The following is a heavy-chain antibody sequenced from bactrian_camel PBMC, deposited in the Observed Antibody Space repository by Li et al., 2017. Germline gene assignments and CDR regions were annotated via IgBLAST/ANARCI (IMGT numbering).Heavy chain of an antibody. Sequence: HVQLVVSGGGSVQAGGSMRLSCAASGDTESVVCMGWFRQAGGGRTYYADSVKGRFTISQQKGKNTVYLRMNSLKPDDSGTYICAYESGTTPDLCRRRGPGGYFGQGTQVTVS. V-gene: IGHV3S53*01. J-gene: IGHJ4*01. CDR2: GGGRT. CDR1: GDTESVVC. D-gene: IGHD7*01.